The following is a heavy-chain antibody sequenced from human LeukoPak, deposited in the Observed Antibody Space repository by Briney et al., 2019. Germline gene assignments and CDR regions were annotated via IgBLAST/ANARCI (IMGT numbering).Heavy chain of an antibody. CDR1: GGTFSSYA. Sequence: SVTVSCKAAGGTFSSYAISWVRQAPGQGLEWMGGIIPIFGTANYAQKFQGRVTITADESTSTAYMELSSLRSEDTAVYYCVRDGITGTTGAIYWGQGTLVTVSS. J-gene: IGHJ4*02. D-gene: IGHD1-7*01. V-gene: IGHV1-69*13. CDR3: VRDGITGTTGAIY. CDR2: IIPIFGTA.